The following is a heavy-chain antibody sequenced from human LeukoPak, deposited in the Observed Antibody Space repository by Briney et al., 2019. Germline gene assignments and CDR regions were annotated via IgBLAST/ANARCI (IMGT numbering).Heavy chain of an antibody. CDR2: IYYSGST. CDR3: ARGDTRYSDFDY. D-gene: IGHD5-18*01. J-gene: IGHJ4*02. Sequence: SETLSLTCTVPGGSISSYYWSWIRQPPGKGLEWIGYIYYSGSTNYNPSLKSRVTISVDTSKNQFSLKLSSVTAADTAVYYCARGDTRYSDFDYWGQGTLVTVSS. V-gene: IGHV4-59*01. CDR1: GGSISSYY.